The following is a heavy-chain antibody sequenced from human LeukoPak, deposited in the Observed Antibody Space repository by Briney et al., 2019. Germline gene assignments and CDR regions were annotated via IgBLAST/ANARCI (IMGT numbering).Heavy chain of an antibody. V-gene: IGHV4-34*01. CDR1: GGSFSGYY. CDR2: INHSGST. Sequence: PSETLSLTCAVYGGSFSGYYWSWIRQPPGKGLEWIGEINHSGSTNYNPSLKSRVTISVDTSKNQFSLKLSSVTAADTAVYYCANTLAYCGGDCYVGAFDIWGQGTMVTVSS. D-gene: IGHD2-21*02. J-gene: IGHJ3*02. CDR3: ANTLAYCGGDCYVGAFDI.